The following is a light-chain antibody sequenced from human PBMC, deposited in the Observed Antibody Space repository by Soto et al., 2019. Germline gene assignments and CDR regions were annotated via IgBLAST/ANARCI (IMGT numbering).Light chain of an antibody. CDR1: QSVSSN. V-gene: IGKV3-15*01. J-gene: IGKJ1*01. CDR3: QQYNYWWT. CDR2: GAS. Sequence: VMTQSPDTLSVYPGERATLSCRASQSVSSNLAWYQQTPGQAPTLLIYGASTRATGIPARFSGSGSGTEFTLTINSLKYEDFAVYYCQQYNYWWTFGQGTNVDIK.